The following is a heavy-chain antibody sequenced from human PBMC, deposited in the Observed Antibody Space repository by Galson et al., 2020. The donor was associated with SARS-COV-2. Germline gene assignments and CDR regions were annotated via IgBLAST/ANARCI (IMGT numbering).Heavy chain of an antibody. CDR2: ISYDGNYK. CDR3: ATFGGSCPITTCRARYGESLDS. D-gene: IGHD3-16*01. J-gene: IGHJ5*01. V-gene: IGHV3-30*01. Sequence: GGSLRLSCAASGFTFSSYVMHWVRQAPGKGLEWVALISYDGNYKYYADSVKGRFTISRDNADDTLYLQMNSLIHDDTAVYYCATFGGSCPITTCRARYGESLDSWGQGTLVLVSS. CDR1: GFTFSSYV.